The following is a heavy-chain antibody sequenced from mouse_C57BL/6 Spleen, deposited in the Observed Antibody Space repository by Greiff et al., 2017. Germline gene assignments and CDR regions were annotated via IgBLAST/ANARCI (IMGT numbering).Heavy chain of an antibody. CDR3: ARSGDGFDY. D-gene: IGHD3-1*01. Sequence: VQLKESGPELVKPGASVKISCKASGYSFTGYYMNWVKQSPEKSLEWIGEINPSTGGTTYNQKFKAKATLTVDKSSSTAYMQLKSLTSEDSAVYYCARSGDGFDYWGQGTTLTVSS. CDR2: INPSTGGT. V-gene: IGHV1-42*01. CDR1: GYSFTGYY. J-gene: IGHJ2*01.